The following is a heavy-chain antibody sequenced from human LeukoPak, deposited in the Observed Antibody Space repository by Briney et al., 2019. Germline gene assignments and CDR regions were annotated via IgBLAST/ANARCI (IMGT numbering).Heavy chain of an antibody. J-gene: IGHJ4*02. V-gene: IGHV5-51*01. D-gene: IGHD7-27*01. CDR3: ARTDRTGDPLDY. CDR1: GYRFINYW. Sequence: GESLKISCKGSGYRFINYWIGWVRQMPGKGLEWMGIIYPGDPDTRYSPSFEGQVTISADKSISTAYLQWSSLKASDTAMYYCARTDRTGDPLDYWGQGTLVTVSS. CDR2: IYPGDPDT.